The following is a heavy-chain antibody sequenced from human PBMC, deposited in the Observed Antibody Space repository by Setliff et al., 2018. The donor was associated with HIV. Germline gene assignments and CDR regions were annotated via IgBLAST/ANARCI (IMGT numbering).Heavy chain of an antibody. V-gene: IGHV5-51*01. Sequence: GESLKISCKGSGYRFTNYWIGWVRQMPGKGLEWMGIINPGDFDIRYSPSFQGQVTISADRSINTAYLQWSSLKASDTAMYYCARPTRDDYDSSGYYLADYWGQGTLVTVSS. CDR3: ARPTRDDYDSSGYYLADY. J-gene: IGHJ4*02. D-gene: IGHD3-22*01. CDR2: INPGDFDI. CDR1: GYRFTNYW.